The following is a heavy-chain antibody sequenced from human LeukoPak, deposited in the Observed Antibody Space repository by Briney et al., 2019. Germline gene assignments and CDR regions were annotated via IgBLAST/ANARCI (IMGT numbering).Heavy chain of an antibody. CDR3: ARHSTFFGVVIIKGRVRGPFDY. D-gene: IGHD3-3*01. J-gene: IGHJ4*02. V-gene: IGHV4-4*02. Sequence: PSGTLSLTCAVSGGSISSSNWWSWVRQPPGKGLEWIGEINHSGSTNYNPSLKSRVTISVDTSKNQFSLKLSSVTAADTAVYYCARHSTFFGVVIIKGRVRGPFDYWGQGTLVTVSS. CDR2: INHSGST. CDR1: GGSISSSNW.